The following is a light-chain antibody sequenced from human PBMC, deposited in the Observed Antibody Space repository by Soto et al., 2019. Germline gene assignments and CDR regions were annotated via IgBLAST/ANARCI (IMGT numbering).Light chain of an antibody. CDR2: GNS. V-gene: IGLV1-40*01. CDR1: SSNIGAGYD. J-gene: IGLJ2*01. CDR3: QSYDSSLSALV. Sequence: QPVLTQPPSVSGAPGQRVTISCTGSSSNIGAGYDVNWYQQLPGTAPKLLIYGNSNRPSGVPDRFSGSKSGTSASLAITGLQAEDEADYYCQSYDSSLSALVFGGGTKLTVL.